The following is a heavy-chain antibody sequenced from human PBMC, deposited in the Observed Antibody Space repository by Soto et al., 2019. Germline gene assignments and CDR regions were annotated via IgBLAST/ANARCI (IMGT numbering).Heavy chain of an antibody. CDR2: IYYSGTT. J-gene: IGHJ3*01. CDR3: GHCSGGRDAFDF. CDR1: GDSISVSRYY. Sequence: SETLSLTCTVSGDSISVSRYYWGWIRQPPGRGLEWIGNIYYSGTTYYNPSLQSRLTISVDTSKNQFSLKLGSVTAADTAVYYCGHCSGGRDAFDFWGLGTMVTVSS. D-gene: IGHD2-15*01. V-gene: IGHV4-39*01.